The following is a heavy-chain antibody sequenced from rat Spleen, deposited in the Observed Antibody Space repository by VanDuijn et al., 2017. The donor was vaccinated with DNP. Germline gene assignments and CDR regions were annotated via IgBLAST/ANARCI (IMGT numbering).Heavy chain of an antibody. CDR2: INYSART. Sequence: EVQLQESGPGLVKPSQSLSLTCSVTGYSITTIYRWNWIRKFPGNKLEWIGHINYSARTTYNPSLKSRISITRDTSKNQFFLQVNSVTTEDTATYYCARLHYGLDYWGQGVMVTVSS. CDR1: GYSITTIYR. V-gene: IGHV3-3*01. J-gene: IGHJ2*01. D-gene: IGHD1-11*01. CDR3: ARLHYGLDY.